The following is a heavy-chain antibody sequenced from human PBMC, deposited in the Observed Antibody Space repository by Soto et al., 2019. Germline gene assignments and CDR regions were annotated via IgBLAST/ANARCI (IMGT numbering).Heavy chain of an antibody. V-gene: IGHV4-59*08. D-gene: IGHD2-15*01. CDR2: IYNSGIT. CDR1: GASISNYY. CDR3: ARPRGRMGSCSGGSCWFDP. Sequence: SETLSLTCSVSGASISNYYWSWIRQPPGRGLEWIGYIYNSGITNYNPSLRSRVTISIDTSKNQFSLKLSSVAAADTAVYYCARPRGRMGSCSGGSCWFDPWGQGTLVTVSS. J-gene: IGHJ5*02.